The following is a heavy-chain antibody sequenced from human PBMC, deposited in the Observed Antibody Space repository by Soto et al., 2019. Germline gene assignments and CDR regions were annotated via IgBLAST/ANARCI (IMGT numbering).Heavy chain of an antibody. CDR3: AREGVLVPAANYYYYGMDV. J-gene: IGHJ6*02. CDR1: GGTSSSYA. CDR2: IIPIFGTA. D-gene: IGHD2-2*01. V-gene: IGHV1-69*13. Sequence: SVKVSCKASGGTSSSYALSWVRQAPGQGLEWMGGIIPIFGTANYAQKFQGRVTITADESTSTAYMELSSLRSEDTAVYYCAREGVLVPAANYYYYGMDVWGQGTTVTVSS.